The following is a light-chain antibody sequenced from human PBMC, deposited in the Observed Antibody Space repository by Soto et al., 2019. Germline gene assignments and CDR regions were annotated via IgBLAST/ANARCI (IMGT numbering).Light chain of an antibody. CDR2: DAS. Sequence: PGDRATLSCRASQSVSSNYLSWYQQKPGQAPRLFIHDASSRATGIPDRFSGSGSGTDFTLTISRLEPEDFAVYYCQQYANSRTFGQGTKVEIK. V-gene: IGKV3-20*01. CDR1: QSVSSNY. J-gene: IGKJ1*01. CDR3: QQYANSRT.